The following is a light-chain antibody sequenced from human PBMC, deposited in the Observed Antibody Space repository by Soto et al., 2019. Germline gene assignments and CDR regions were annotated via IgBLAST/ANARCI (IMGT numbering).Light chain of an antibody. CDR1: QSVGTY. J-gene: IGKJ3*01. CDR3: QQRRNWPGT. CDR2: DAS. Sequence: EIVLTQSPATLSLSPGARAILSCRASQSVGTYLAWYQQKPGQAPRLLIYDASNRATGIPARFGGSGSGTDFTLTINSLEPEDFAVYYCQQRRNWPGTFGPGTKVDIK. V-gene: IGKV3-11*01.